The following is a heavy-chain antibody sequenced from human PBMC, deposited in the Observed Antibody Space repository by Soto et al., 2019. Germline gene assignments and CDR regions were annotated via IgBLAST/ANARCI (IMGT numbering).Heavy chain of an antibody. V-gene: IGHV4-30-4*01. Sequence: QVQLQESGPGLVKPSQTLSLTCTVSGGSISSGDYYWSWIRQPPGKGLEWIGYIYYSGSTFYNPSLKIRLTISVDTSQNQFSLKLSSVPAADTAVYYCARERPDAARLDPWGQGTLVTVSS. CDR3: ARERPDAARLDP. CDR2: IYYSGST. J-gene: IGHJ5*02. CDR1: GGSISSGDYY. D-gene: IGHD2-2*01.